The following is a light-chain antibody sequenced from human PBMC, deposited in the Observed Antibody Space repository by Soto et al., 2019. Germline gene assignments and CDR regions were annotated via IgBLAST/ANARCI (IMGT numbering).Light chain of an antibody. Sequence: QSVLTQPPSVSGAPGQRVTISCTGSSSNIGAGYDVHWYQQLPGTAPKLLIYGNSNRPSGVPDRFSGSKSGTSASLAITGLQAEYEAYYYSPSYDSSLSALRVFGTGTKDTVL. CDR2: GNS. V-gene: IGLV1-40*01. J-gene: IGLJ1*01. CDR3: PSYDSSLSALRV. CDR1: SSNIGAGYD.